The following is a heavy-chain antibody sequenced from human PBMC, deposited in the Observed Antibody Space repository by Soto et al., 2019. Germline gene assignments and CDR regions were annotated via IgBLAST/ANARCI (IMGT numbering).Heavy chain of an antibody. CDR2: IYHSGST. V-gene: IGHV4-30-2*01. D-gene: IGHD1-7*01. CDR3: DRGRNNWNYLRYFDY. CDR1: GGSTSSGGYS. J-gene: IGHJ4*02. Sequence: PSETLSLTCAVSGGSTSSGGYSWXWIRQPPGKGLEWIGYIYHSGSTYYNPSLKSRVTISVDRSKNQFSLKLSSVTAADTAVYYCDRGRNNWNYLRYFDYWGQGTLVTVS.